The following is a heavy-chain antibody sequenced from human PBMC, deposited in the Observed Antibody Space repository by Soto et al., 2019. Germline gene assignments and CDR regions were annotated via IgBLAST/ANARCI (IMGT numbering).Heavy chain of an antibody. Sequence: SETLSLTCAVYGGSFSGYYWGWVLQPPGKGLEWIGEINHSGSTNYNPSLKSRVTISVDTSKNQFSLKLSSVTAADTAVYYCARTRVWSGYDYYYYYGMDVWGQGTTVTVSS. D-gene: IGHD5-12*01. V-gene: IGHV4-34*01. CDR2: INHSGST. J-gene: IGHJ6*02. CDR1: GGSFSGYY. CDR3: ARTRVWSGYDYYYYYGMDV.